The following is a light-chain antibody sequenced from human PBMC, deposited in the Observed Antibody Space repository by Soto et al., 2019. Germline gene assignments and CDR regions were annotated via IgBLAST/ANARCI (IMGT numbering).Light chain of an antibody. Sequence: QSALTQPASVSGSPGQSISISCTGTRSDVGVNNYVSWYQQHPGKAPKLIIFEVTNRPSGVSNRFSGSKSGNTASLTISGLQGEDEADYFCSSYTSSSTVVFGGGTKLTVL. J-gene: IGLJ2*01. CDR3: SSYTSSSTVV. CDR2: EVT. V-gene: IGLV2-14*01. CDR1: RSDVGVNNY.